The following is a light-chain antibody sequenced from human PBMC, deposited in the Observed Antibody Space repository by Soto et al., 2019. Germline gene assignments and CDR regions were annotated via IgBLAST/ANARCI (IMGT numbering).Light chain of an antibody. CDR3: AAWDDSLNGRV. CDR2: KSN. CDR1: TSNVGSNL. V-gene: IGLV1-44*01. Sequence: QSVLAQPPSASGTPGQRVTISCSGSTSNVGSNLASWYQQLPGSAPKLLIYKSNQRPSGVPDRFSGSKSGTSASLAISGLQSEDEADYYCAAWDDSLNGRVFGGGTKLTVL. J-gene: IGLJ3*02.